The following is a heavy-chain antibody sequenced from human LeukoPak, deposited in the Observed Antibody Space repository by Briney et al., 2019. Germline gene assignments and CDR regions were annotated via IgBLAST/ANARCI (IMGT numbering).Heavy chain of an antibody. J-gene: IGHJ5*02. V-gene: IGHV1-69*05. D-gene: IGHD1-26*01. CDR1: GGTFRSYA. Sequence: SVKASCKASGGTFRSYAISWVRQAPGQGLEWMGGIIPIFGTANYAQKFQGRVTITTDESTSTAYMELSSLRSEDTAVYYCARGYSGSYYLLDWFDPWGQGTLVTVSS. CDR2: IIPIFGTA. CDR3: ARGYSGSYYLLDWFDP.